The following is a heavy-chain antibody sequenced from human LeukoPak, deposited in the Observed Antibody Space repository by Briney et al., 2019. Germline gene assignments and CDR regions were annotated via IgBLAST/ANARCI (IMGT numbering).Heavy chain of an antibody. CDR2: IKQDGSEK. D-gene: IGHD2-2*02. CDR1: GFSLSGYW. Sequence: PGGSLRLSCAASGFSLSGYWMSWVRQAPEKGLEWVANIKQDGSEKHSVDSVKGRFAISRDNARNSLYLQMNSLRAEDTAVYYCARGGRYCRSTSCYIDYYYMDVWGKGATVTVSS. J-gene: IGHJ6*03. V-gene: IGHV3-7*01. CDR3: ARGGRYCRSTSCYIDYYYMDV.